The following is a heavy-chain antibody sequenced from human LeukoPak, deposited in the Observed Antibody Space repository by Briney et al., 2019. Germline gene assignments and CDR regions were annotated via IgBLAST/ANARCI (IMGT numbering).Heavy chain of an antibody. CDR1: GYTFTGYY. J-gene: IGHJ4*02. CDR2: LNPSGGST. D-gene: IGHD5-24*01. CDR3: ALLEMGTIH. V-gene: IGHV1-46*01. Sequence: ASVKVSCKASGYTFTGYYIHWVRQAPGQGLEWMGILNPSGGSTDYAQKFQGRVTMTRDTSSSTVYMELSSLKSEDTAVYYCALLEMGTIHWGQGTLVTVSS.